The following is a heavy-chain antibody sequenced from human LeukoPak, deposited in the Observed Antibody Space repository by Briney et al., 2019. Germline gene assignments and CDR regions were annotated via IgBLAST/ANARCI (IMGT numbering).Heavy chain of an antibody. D-gene: IGHD4-17*01. CDR2: ISYDGSNK. CDR1: GFTFSSYG. CDR3: AKDIGGYGDYGIDY. J-gene: IGHJ4*02. V-gene: IGHV3-30*18. Sequence: PGRSLRLSCAASGFTFSSYGMHWVRQAPGKGLEWVAVISYDGSNKYYADSVKGRFTISRDNSKNTLYLQMNSLRAEDTAVYYCAKDIGGYGDYGIDYWGQGTLVTVSS.